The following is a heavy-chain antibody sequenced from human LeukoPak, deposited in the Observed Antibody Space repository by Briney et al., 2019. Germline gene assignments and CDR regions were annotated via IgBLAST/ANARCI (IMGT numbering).Heavy chain of an antibody. CDR3: ARVSGLVVYACVDY. CDR2: IYYSGST. J-gene: IGHJ4*02. Sequence: SETLSLTCTVSGGSISSGGYYWSWIRQHPGKGLEWIGYIYYSGSTYYNPSLKSRVTISVDTPKNQFSLKLSSVTAADTAVYYCARVSGLVVYACVDYWGQGTLVTVSS. V-gene: IGHV4-31*03. D-gene: IGHD2-8*02. CDR1: GGSISSGGYY.